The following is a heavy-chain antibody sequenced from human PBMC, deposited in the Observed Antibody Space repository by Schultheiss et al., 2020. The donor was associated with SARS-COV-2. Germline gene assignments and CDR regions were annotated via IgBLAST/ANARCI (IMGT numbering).Heavy chain of an antibody. CDR1: GGSFSGYY. D-gene: IGHD4-17*01. V-gene: IGHV4-59*12. Sequence: SETLSLTCAVYGGSFSGYYWSWIRQPPGKALEWIGYIYYSGSTNYNPSLKSRVTISVDTSKNQFSLKLSSVTAADTAVYYCARGGNPLYGDYGYWGQGTLVTVSS. CDR3: ARGGNPLYGDYGY. J-gene: IGHJ4*02. CDR2: IYYSGST.